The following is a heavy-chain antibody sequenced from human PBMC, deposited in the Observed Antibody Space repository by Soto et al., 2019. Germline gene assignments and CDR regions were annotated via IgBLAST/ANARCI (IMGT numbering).Heavy chain of an antibody. CDR2: IYYSGST. D-gene: IGHD2-8*01. CDR1: GGSISSSSYY. V-gene: IGHV4-39*01. J-gene: IGHJ4*02. Sequence: QLQLQESGPGLVKPSETLSLTCTVSGGSISSSSYYWGWIRQPPGKGLEWIGSIYYSGSTYYNPSLKSRVTISVDTSKNQFSLKLSSVTAADTAVYYCARLGTNGPEGDDYWGQGTLVTVSS. CDR3: ARLGTNGPEGDDY.